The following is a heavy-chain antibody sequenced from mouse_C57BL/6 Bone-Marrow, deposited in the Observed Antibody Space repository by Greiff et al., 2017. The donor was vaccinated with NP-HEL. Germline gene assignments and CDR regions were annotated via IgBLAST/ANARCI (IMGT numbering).Heavy chain of an antibody. CDR1: GFTFSDYG. V-gene: IGHV5-17*01. CDR2: ISSGSSTI. J-gene: IGHJ2*01. Sequence: EVKLMESGGGLVKPGGSLKLSCAASGFTFSDYGMHWVRQAPEKGLEWVAYISSGSSTIYYADTVKGRFTISRDNAKNTLFLQMTSLRSEDTAMYYCAVFTTVPGYWGQGTTLTVSS. CDR3: AVFTTVPGY. D-gene: IGHD1-1*01.